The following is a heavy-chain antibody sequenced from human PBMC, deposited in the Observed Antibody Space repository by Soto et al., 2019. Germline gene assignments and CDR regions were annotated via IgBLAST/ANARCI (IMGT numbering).Heavy chain of an antibody. V-gene: IGHV4-34*01. J-gene: IGHJ6*02. CDR2: INHSGST. D-gene: IGHD3-10*01. CDR1: GGSFSGYY. CDR3: ARTTRSYYYYGMDV. Sequence: NPSETLSLTCAVYGGSFSGYYWSWIRQPPGKGLEWIGEINHSGSTNYNPSLKSRVTISVDTSKNQFSLKLSSVTAADTAVYYCARTTRSYYYYGMDVWGQGTTVTVSS.